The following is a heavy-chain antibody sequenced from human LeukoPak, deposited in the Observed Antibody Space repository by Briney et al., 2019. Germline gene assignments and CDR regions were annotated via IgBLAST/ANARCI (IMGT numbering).Heavy chain of an antibody. V-gene: IGHV3-53*01. CDR3: ARMTWGFDY. Sequence: GGSLRLSCAASGFTVSSDFMTWVRQAPGKGLECVSVIYSGGSPYYAGSVKGRFTMSRDNSKNTLYLQMNNLRAEDTAVYYCARMTWGFDYWGQGTLVTVSS. D-gene: IGHD3-16*01. CDR2: IYSGGSP. J-gene: IGHJ4*02. CDR1: GFTVSSDF.